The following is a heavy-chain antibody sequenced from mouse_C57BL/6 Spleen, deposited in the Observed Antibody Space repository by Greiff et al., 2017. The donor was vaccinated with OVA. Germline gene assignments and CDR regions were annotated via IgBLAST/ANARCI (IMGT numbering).Heavy chain of an antibody. CDR2: IYPGDGDT. J-gene: IGHJ2*01. D-gene: IGHD2-2*01. CDR3: AREGVSMVTTFDY. V-gene: IGHV1-80*01. Sequence: QVQLKQSGAELVKPGASVKISCKASGYAFSSYWRNWVKQRPGKGLEWIGQIYPGDGDTNYNGKFTGKATLTADKSSSTAYMQLSSLTSEDSAVYFCAREGVSMVTTFDYWGQGTTLTVSS. CDR1: GYAFSSYW.